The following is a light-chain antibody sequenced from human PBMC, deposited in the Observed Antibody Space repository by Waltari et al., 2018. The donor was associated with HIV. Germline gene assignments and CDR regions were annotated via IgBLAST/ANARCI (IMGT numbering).Light chain of an antibody. CDR2: DVS. Sequence: QSALTQPASVSGSPGQSITISCTGTSSDVGGYNYVSWYQQPPGKAPKLMIYDVSNRRSGVSNRFSGSKSGNTASLTISGLQAEDEADYYCSSYTSSSTVVFGGGTKLTVL. V-gene: IGLV2-14*03. J-gene: IGLJ2*01. CDR1: SSDVGGYNY. CDR3: SSYTSSSTVV.